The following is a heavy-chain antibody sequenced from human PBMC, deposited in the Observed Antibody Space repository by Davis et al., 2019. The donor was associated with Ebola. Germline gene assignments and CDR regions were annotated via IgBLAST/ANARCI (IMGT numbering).Heavy chain of an antibody. CDR3: ARVVVLVIAPNWFDP. D-gene: IGHD3/OR15-3a*01. V-gene: IGHV4-34*01. J-gene: IGHJ5*02. Sequence: SETLSLTCAVYGGSFSDYSWTWIRQAPGKGLEWIGDIDRRGSTNYNPSLKSRVTISVDTSKNQFSLKLNSVTAADTAVYYCARVVVLVIAPNWFDPWGQGTLVTVSS. CDR2: IDRRGST. CDR1: GGSFSDYS.